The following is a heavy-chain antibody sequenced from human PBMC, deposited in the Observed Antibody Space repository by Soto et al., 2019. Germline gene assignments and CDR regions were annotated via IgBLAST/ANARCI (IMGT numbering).Heavy chain of an antibody. J-gene: IGHJ6*02. CDR3: ARGHYYFGMDV. CDR2: IYYSGTT. Sequence: SETLSLTCTVSNGSVSSGTYSWSWVRQPPGKGLEWIGYIYYSGTTYYTPSLKSRLTMSMDRANDHFSLNLTSVTAADTAVYFCARGHYYFGMDVWGQGITVTVSS. CDR1: NGSVSSGTYS. V-gene: IGHV4-30-2*01.